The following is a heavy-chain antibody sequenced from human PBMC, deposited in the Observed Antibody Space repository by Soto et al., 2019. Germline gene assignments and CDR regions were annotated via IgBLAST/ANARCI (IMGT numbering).Heavy chain of an antibody. CDR3: AKDQGRGSSSGWYRPYYYYGMDV. V-gene: IGHV3-23*01. J-gene: IGHJ6*02. D-gene: IGHD6-19*01. CDR1: GFTFSSYA. CDR2: ISGSGGST. Sequence: PGGSLRLSCAASGFTFSSYAMSWVRQAPGKGLEWVSAISGSGGSTYYADSVKGRFTISRDNSKNTLYLQMNSLRAEDTAVYYCAKDQGRGSSSGWYRPYYYYGMDVWGQGTTVTVSS.